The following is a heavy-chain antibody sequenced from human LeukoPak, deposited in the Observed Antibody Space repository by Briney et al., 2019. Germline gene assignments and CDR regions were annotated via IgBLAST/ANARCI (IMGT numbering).Heavy chain of an antibody. D-gene: IGHD5-12*01. CDR2: IKQDGSEK. V-gene: IGHV3-7*01. J-gene: IGHJ4*02. CDR1: GFTFSSYG. CDR3: ARGVASLDY. Sequence: PGGSLRLSCAASGFTFSSYGMHWVRQAPGKGLEWVANIKQDGSEKYYVDSVKGRFTISRDNAKNSLYLQMNSLRAEDTAVYYCARGVASLDYWGQGTLVTVSS.